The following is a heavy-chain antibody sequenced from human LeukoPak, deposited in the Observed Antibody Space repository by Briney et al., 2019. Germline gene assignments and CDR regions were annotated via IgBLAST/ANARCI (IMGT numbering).Heavy chain of an antibody. D-gene: IGHD2-2*01. Sequence: WASVKVSCKASGGTFSSYAISWVRQAPGQGFEWMGWINPNDGDTNYAQKFQGRVTMTRDTSISTAHMEVSRLRSDDTAVYYCARANFLYCSSSTCLFDYWGQGTLVTVSS. CDR2: INPNDGDT. CDR3: ARANFLYCSSSTCLFDY. CDR1: GGTFSSYA. V-gene: IGHV1-2*02. J-gene: IGHJ4*02.